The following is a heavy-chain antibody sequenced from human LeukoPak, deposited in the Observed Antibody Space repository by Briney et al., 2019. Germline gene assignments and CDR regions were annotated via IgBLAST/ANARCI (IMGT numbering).Heavy chain of an antibody. Sequence: GASVKVSCKASGYTFTSYDINWVRQATGQGLEWMGWMNPNSGNTGYAQKFQGRVTMTRNTSISTAYMELSSLRSEDTAVYYCARGISVVAAYGMDVWGQGTTVTVSS. CDR1: GYTFTSYD. CDR2: MNPNSGNT. D-gene: IGHD2-15*01. J-gene: IGHJ6*02. V-gene: IGHV1-8*01. CDR3: ARGISVVAAYGMDV.